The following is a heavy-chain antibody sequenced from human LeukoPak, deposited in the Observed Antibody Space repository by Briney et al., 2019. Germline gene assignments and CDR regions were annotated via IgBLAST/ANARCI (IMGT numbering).Heavy chain of an antibody. J-gene: IGHJ4*02. CDR1: GGSISNYY. CDR3: ARSVEMATIAD. V-gene: IGHV4-59*01. Sequence: SSETLSLTCTVSGGSISNYYWSWIRQSPGKGLEWIGYIYYSGSTNYNPSLKSRVTISVDTSKNQFSLKLSSVTAADTAVYYCARSVEMATIADWGQGTLVTVSS. CDR2: IYYSGST. D-gene: IGHD5-24*01.